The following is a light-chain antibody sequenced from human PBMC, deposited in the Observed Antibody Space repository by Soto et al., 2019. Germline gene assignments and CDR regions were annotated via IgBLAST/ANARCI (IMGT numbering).Light chain of an antibody. CDR1: QSVSSW. J-gene: IGKJ1*01. Sequence: IQMTQSPSTLSASVGDRVTITCRASQSVSSWLAWYQQKPGKAPKLLIYDASNLESGVPSTFGGSGSGTEFTLTISSLQPDDVATYFCQKYNSAPLTFGQGTKVDIK. CDR3: QKYNSAPLT. CDR2: DAS. V-gene: IGKV1-5*01.